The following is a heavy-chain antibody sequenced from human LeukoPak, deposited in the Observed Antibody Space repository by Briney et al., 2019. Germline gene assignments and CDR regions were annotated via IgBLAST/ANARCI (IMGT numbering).Heavy chain of an antibody. Sequence: GGSLRLSCAASGFTFSSYEMNWVRQAPGKGLEWVSYISSSGSTIYYADSVKGRFTISRDNAKNSLYLQMNSLRAEDTAVYYCAREGGGSYSAFDYWGQGTLVTVSS. CDR1: GFTFSSYE. CDR2: ISSSGSTI. V-gene: IGHV3-48*03. CDR3: AREGGGSYSAFDY. J-gene: IGHJ4*02. D-gene: IGHD1-26*01.